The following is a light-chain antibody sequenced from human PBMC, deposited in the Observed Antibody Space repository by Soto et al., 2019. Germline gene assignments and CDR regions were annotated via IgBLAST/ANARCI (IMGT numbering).Light chain of an antibody. CDR1: SSSIGTNF. CDR2: SNN. CDR3: QTYDSSLSGYV. Sequence: QSVLTQPPSASGTPGQRVSISCSGYSSSIGTNFVYWYQQLPGTAPKVLIHSNNQRPSGVPDRFSGSKSGTSASLAITGIQAEDEADYYCQTYDSSLSGYVFGTGTKVTVL. V-gene: IGLV1-47*02. J-gene: IGLJ1*01.